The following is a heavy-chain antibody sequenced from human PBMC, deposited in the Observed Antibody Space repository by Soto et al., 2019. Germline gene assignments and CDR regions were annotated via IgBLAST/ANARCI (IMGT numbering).Heavy chain of an antibody. CDR1: GFTFSSYA. Sequence: PGGSLRLSCAASGFTFSSYAMSWVRQAPGKGLEWVSAISGSGGSTYYADSVKGRFTISRDNSKNTLYLQMNSLRAEDTAVYYCANQQPYCSSTSCPRMDVWGQGTTVNVSS. CDR3: ANQQPYCSSTSCPRMDV. V-gene: IGHV3-23*01. J-gene: IGHJ6*02. D-gene: IGHD2-2*01. CDR2: ISGSGGST.